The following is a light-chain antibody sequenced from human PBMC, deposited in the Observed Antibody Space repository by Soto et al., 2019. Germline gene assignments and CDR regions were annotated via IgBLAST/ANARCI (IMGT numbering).Light chain of an antibody. CDR2: LAS. Sequence: EIVLTQSPATLSSFPGDRLTLSCRASQAVNTRLAWYQHKPGQAPRLLIYLASNRAAGVPARFSGSGSGTDFTLTISNVEPEDFAVYYCHQRQSWPRTFGQGTKVDIK. V-gene: IGKV3-11*01. J-gene: IGKJ1*01. CDR1: QAVNTR. CDR3: HQRQSWPRT.